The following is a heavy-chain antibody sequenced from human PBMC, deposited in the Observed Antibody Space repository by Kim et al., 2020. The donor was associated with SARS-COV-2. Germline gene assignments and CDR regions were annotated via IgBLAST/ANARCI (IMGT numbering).Heavy chain of an antibody. D-gene: IGHD6-13*01. J-gene: IGHJ4*02. CDR1: GYTLTELS. Sequence: ASVKVSCKVSGYTLTELSMHWVRQAPGKGLEWMGGFDPEDGETIYAQKFQGRVTMTEDTSTDTAYMELSSLRSEDTAVYYCATGLPLGIAAAGTDYWGQGTLVTVSS. CDR2: FDPEDGET. V-gene: IGHV1-24*01. CDR3: ATGLPLGIAAAGTDY.